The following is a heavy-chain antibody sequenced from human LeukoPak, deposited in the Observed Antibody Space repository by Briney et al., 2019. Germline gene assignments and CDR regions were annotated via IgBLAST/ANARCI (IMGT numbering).Heavy chain of an antibody. CDR1: GFTFKKTW. J-gene: IGHJ4*02. D-gene: IGHD4-17*01. V-gene: IGHV3-53*01. CDR2: IYADGNT. CDR3: ARDSYGDANFDS. Sequence: PGGSLRLSCAASGFTFKKTWMTWVRQAPGRGLEWVSFIYADGNTYYADSVKGRFTISRDTSKNAVYLQMNSLRAEDTAVYYCARDSYGDANFDSWGQGTLVTVSS.